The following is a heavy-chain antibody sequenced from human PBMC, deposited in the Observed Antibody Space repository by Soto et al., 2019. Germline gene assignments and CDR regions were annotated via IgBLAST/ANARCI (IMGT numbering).Heavy chain of an antibody. V-gene: IGHV3-74*01. Sequence: PGGSLRLSCAASGFTFSSYWMHWVRQAPGKGLVWVSRINSDGSSTSYADSVKGRFTISRDNAKNTLYLQMNSLRAEDTAVYYCARDCSGGSCYSVFGYWGQGTLVTVSS. CDR1: GFTFSSYW. CDR3: ARDCSGGSCYSVFGY. J-gene: IGHJ4*02. D-gene: IGHD2-15*01. CDR2: INSDGSST.